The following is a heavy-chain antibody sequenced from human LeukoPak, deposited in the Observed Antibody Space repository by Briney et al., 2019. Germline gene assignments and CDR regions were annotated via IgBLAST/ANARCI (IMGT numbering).Heavy chain of an antibody. J-gene: IGHJ4*02. CDR1: GFPFSTYE. CDR2: ISSTGSNI. Sequence: GGSLRLSWAASGFPFSTYEMNWVRQAPGKGLEWVSYISSTGSNIYYADSVKGRFTISRDNAKNSLYLLMNSLRTEDTAVYYCAATYYYDGSGDYWGQGTLVTVSS. CDR3: AATYYYDGSGDY. D-gene: IGHD3-22*01. V-gene: IGHV3-48*03.